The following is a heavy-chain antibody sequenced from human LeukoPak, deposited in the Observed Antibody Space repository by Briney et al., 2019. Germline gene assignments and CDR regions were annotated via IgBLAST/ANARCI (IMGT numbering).Heavy chain of an antibody. D-gene: IGHD1-1*01. CDR3: AKGQELDDGVFDS. V-gene: IGHV3-23*01. CDR1: GFTFSSIA. J-gene: IGHJ4*02. Sequence: GGSLRLSCAASGFTFSSIAMTWVRQAPGRGLEWVSSIRSNGDTTYNADSVKGRFTISRDNSKNTLYLQMNSLRVEDTAIYYCAKGQELDDGVFDSWGQGTLVTVSS. CDR2: IRSNGDTT.